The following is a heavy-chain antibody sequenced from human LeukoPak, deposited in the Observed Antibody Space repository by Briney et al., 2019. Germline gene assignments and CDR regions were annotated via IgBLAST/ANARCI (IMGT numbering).Heavy chain of an antibody. Sequence: ASVKVSCKASGYTFTSYGISWVRQAPGQGLEWMGWISAYNGNTNYAQKLQGRVTTTTDTSTSTAYMELRSLRSDDTAVYYCARDRDSSSWDYYYYGMDVWGQGTTVTVSS. J-gene: IGHJ6*02. CDR1: GYTFTSYG. CDR3: ARDRDSSSWDYYYYGMDV. V-gene: IGHV1-18*01. D-gene: IGHD6-13*01. CDR2: ISAYNGNT.